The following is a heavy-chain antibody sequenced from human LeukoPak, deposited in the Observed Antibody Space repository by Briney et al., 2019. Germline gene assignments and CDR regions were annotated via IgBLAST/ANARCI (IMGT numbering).Heavy chain of an antibody. D-gene: IGHD3-16*01. CDR3: ARLGSSDI. CDR2: INPNRGGT. J-gene: IGHJ3*02. V-gene: IGHV1-2*02. CDR1: ANTFTGYY. Sequence: ASVKVSCKASANTFTGYYMHWVRQAPGQGLEWMGWINPNRGGTNYAQKFHGRVTMTRDTFISTAYMQLSRLTSDDTAVYYCARLGSSDIWGQGTMVTVSS.